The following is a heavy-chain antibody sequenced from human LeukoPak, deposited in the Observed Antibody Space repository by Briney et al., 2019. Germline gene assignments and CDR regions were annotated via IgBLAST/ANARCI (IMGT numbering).Heavy chain of an antibody. V-gene: IGHV4-59*13. Sequence: PSETLSLTCTVSHDSISTYSWSWIRQPPGKGLEWLGYASYSGTTNYNPSLKSRVTMSVDTSKSQFSLTLRSVTAADTAVYYCAGRYCTSTMCYVGAVAGYEFWGQGALLTVSS. CDR3: AGRYCTSTMCYVGAVAGYEF. CDR2: ASYSGTT. CDR1: HDSISTYS. D-gene: IGHD2-2*01. J-gene: IGHJ4*02.